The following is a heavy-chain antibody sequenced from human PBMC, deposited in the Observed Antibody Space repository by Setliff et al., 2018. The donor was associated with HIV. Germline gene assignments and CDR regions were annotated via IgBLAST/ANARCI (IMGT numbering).Heavy chain of an antibody. CDR1: GYSISSGHY. CDR2: IYHSGTT. CDR3: ARVVPREVAPGGFDI. Sequence: SETLSLTCAVSGYSISSGHYWGWIRQPPGKGLEWIGSIYHSGTTYDNPSLKSRVTISVDTSKNQFSLKLSSVTAADTAVYYCARVVPREVAPGGFDIWGQGTMVTV. V-gene: IGHV4-38-2*01. D-gene: IGHD5-12*01. J-gene: IGHJ3*02.